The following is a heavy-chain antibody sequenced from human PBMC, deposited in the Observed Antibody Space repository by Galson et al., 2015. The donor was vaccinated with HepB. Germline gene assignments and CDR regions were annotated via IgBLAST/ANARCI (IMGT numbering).Heavy chain of an antibody. V-gene: IGHV1-24*01. D-gene: IGHD6-13*01. J-gene: IGHJ6*02. Sequence: SCKVSGYTLTELSMHWVRQAPGKGLEWMGGFDPEDGETIYAQKFQGRVTMTEDTSTDTAYMELSSLRSEDTAVYYCATHKGAAAGTNYYYGMDVWGQGTTVTVSS. CDR2: FDPEDGET. CDR1: GYTLTELS. CDR3: ATHKGAAAGTNYYYGMDV.